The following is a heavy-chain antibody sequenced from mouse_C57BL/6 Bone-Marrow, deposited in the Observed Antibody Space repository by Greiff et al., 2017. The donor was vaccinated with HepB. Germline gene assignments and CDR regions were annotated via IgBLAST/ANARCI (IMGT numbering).Heavy chain of an antibody. D-gene: IGHD2-4*01. CDR3: ARGDYDRYWYFDG. V-gene: IGHV1-82*01. CDR1: GYAFSSSW. CDR2: IYPGDGDT. Sequence: VQLQESGPELVKPGASVKISCKASGYAFSSSWMNWVKQRPGKGLEWIGRIYPGDGDTNYNGKFKGKATLTADKSSSTAYMQLSSLTSEDSAVYCCARGDYDRYWYFDGWGTGTTVTVSS. J-gene: IGHJ1*03.